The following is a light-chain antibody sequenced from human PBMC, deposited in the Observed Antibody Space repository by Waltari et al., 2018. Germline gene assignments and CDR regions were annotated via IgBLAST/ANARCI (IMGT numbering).Light chain of an antibody. Sequence: QTVVTQEPSFSVSPGGTITLTCGLNSGSVSTSYYPSWYQQTPGQAPRTLIYSTSTRSSGVPDRFSCSILGNRAALTITGAQADDESDYYCVLYMGSGMSVFGGGTKLTVL. CDR3: VLYMGSGMSV. V-gene: IGLV8-61*01. J-gene: IGLJ3*02. CDR2: STS. CDR1: SGSVSTSYY.